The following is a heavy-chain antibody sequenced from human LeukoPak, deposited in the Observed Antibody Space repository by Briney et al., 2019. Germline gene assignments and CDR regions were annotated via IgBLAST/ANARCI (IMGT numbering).Heavy chain of an antibody. CDR1: GFTFSSFA. J-gene: IGHJ6*02. CDR2: ISGSGGDT. CDR3: AKVRYDSTGYYYTYYYYGMDV. D-gene: IGHD3-22*01. Sequence: GGSLRLSCAGSGFTFSSFAMTWVRQAPGKGLEWVSGISGSGGDTYYADSVKGRFTVSRDNSKSTLYLQMISLRAEDTAVYYCAKVRYDSTGYYYTYYYYGMDVWGQGTTVTVSS. V-gene: IGHV3-23*01.